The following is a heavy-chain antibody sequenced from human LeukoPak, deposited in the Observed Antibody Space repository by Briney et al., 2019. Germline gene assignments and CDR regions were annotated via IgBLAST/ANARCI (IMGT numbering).Heavy chain of an antibody. V-gene: IGHV4-59*01. CDR3: ARYGHDSSGPPDY. D-gene: IGHD3-22*01. Sequence: SETLSLTCTVSGGSISSYYWSWIRQPPGKGLEWIGYIYYSGSTNYNPSLKSRVTISVDTSKNQFSLKLSSVTAADTAVYYCARYGHDSSGPPDYWGQGTLVTVSS. CDR1: GGSISSYY. J-gene: IGHJ4*02. CDR2: IYYSGST.